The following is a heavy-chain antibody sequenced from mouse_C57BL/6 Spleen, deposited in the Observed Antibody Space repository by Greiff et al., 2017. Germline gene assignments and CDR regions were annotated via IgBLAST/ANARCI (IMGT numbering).Heavy chain of an antibody. CDR3: ARRDYGSSWFAY. CDR2: IYPGDGDT. J-gene: IGHJ3*01. CDR1: GYAFSSYW. V-gene: IGHV1-80*01. D-gene: IGHD1-1*01. Sequence: VKLVESGAELVKPGASVKISCKASGYAFSSYWMNWVKQRPGKGLEWIGQIYPGDGDTNYNGKFKGKGTLTADKSSSTAYMQLSSLTSEDSAVYFCARRDYGSSWFAYWGQGTLVTVSA.